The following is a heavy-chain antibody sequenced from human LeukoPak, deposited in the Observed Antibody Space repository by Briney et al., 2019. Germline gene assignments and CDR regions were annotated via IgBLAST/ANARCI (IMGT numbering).Heavy chain of an antibody. V-gene: IGHV3-30*03. CDR2: TSYDGSNT. J-gene: IGHJ4*02. Sequence: GGSLRLSCAASGFTFSSYSMNWVRQAPRKGLEWVALTSYDGSNTYYADSVKGRFTISRDNSKNTVYLQMISLRAEDTAVYYCAREKEYYFDYWGQGTLLTVSS. CDR1: GFTFSSYS. CDR3: AREKEYYFDY.